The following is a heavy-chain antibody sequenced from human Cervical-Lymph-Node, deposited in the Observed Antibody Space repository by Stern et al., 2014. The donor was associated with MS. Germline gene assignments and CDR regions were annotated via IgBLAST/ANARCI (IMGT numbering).Heavy chain of an antibody. J-gene: IGHJ4*02. V-gene: IGHV4-39*01. CDR3: AKHACTGAACPFDL. CDR1: GDSISSYTHY. D-gene: IGHD2-8*02. CDR2: VYYGGPP. Sequence: QLQLQESGPGLVKPSETLSLTCAVSGDSISSYTHYWAWIRQPPGKGLEWIGSVYYGGPPYQTPSLKSRVPIPVDTPKNPFSLGLTSVTAADTAVYYCAKHACTGAACPFDLWGQGTLVTVSS.